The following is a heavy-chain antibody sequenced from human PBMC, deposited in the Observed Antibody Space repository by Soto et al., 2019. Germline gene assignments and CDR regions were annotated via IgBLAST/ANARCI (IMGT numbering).Heavy chain of an antibody. Sequence: EVQLVESGGGLIQPGGSLRLSCVVSGFTVSGSYMTWVRQAPGKGLQCVSVIYRDGSTYYTDSVKGRFTISRDNAKNTLYLHMNSLRVEDTAMYYCARAMPGWPYDYWGQGTLVTVSS. CDR2: IYRDGST. CDR1: GFTVSGSY. D-gene: IGHD2-2*01. J-gene: IGHJ4*02. CDR3: ARAMPGWPYDY. V-gene: IGHV3-53*01.